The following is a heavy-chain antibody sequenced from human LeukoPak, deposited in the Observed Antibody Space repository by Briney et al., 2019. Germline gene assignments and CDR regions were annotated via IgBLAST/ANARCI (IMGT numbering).Heavy chain of an antibody. CDR2: ISGSGGST. Sequence: GGSLRLXCAASGFTFSSYAMSWVRQAPGKGLEWVSAISGSGGSTYYADSVKGRFTISRDNSKNTLYQQMNSLRAEDTAVYYCAKDMITFGGVIATFDYWGQGTLVTVSS. V-gene: IGHV3-23*01. CDR3: AKDMITFGGVIATFDY. CDR1: GFTFSSYA. J-gene: IGHJ4*02. D-gene: IGHD3-16*02.